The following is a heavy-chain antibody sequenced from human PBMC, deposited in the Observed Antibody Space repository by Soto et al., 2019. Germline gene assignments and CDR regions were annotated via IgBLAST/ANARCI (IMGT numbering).Heavy chain of an antibody. V-gene: IGHV4-39*01. D-gene: IGHD3-22*01. CDR3: ASQYYYDSSGYDY. Sequence: SETLSLTCTVSGGSISSSSYYWGWIRQPPGKGLEWIGSIYYSGSTYYNPSLKSRVTISVDTSKNQFSLKLSSVTAADTAVYYCASQYYYDSSGYDYWGQGTLVTVPQ. CDR2: IYYSGST. CDR1: GGSISSSSYY. J-gene: IGHJ4*02.